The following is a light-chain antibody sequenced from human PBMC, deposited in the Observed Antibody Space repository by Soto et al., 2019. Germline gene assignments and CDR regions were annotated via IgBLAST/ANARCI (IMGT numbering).Light chain of an antibody. CDR3: QQYNNWPRT. Sequence: EIVMTQSPATLSVSPGERATPSCRASQSVSSNLAWYQQKRGQAPRHLIYGASTRATGIPARFSGSGSGTEFTLIISSLQSEDFAVYYCQQYNNWPRTFGQGTKVELK. J-gene: IGKJ1*01. V-gene: IGKV3-15*01. CDR2: GAS. CDR1: QSVSSN.